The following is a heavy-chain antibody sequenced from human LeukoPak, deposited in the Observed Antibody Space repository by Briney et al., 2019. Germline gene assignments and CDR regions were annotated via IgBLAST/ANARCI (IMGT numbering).Heavy chain of an antibody. CDR2: ISGRGGST. J-gene: IGHJ3*02. CDR3: AKDLSNYYDSSRAFDI. D-gene: IGHD3-22*01. CDR1: GFTFSSYA. Sequence: GGSLRLSCAASGFTFSSYAMSWVRQAPGKELEWVSLISGRGGSTYYADSVKGRFTVSRDNSKNTLYLQMNSLRAEDTAVYYCAKDLSNYYDSSRAFDIWGQGTMVTVSS. V-gene: IGHV3-23*01.